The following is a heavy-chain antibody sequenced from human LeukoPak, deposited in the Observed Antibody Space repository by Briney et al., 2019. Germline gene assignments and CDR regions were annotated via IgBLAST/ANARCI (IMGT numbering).Heavy chain of an antibody. Sequence: GGSLRLSCAASGFTFSSYGMHWVRQAPGKGLEWVAFIRYDGSNKYYADSVKGRFTISRDNSKNTLYLQMNSLRAEDTAVYYCAKDKTGYSSSWYYYFDYWGQGTLVTVSS. V-gene: IGHV3-30*02. D-gene: IGHD6-13*01. CDR1: GFTFSSYG. CDR3: AKDKTGYSSSWYYYFDY. J-gene: IGHJ4*02. CDR2: IRYDGSNK.